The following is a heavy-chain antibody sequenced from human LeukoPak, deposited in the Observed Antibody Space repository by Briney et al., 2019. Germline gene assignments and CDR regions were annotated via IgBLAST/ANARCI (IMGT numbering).Heavy chain of an antibody. Sequence: GESLKISCKGSGYSFTSNWIGWVRQMPGKGLEWMGIIYPGDSDTRYSPSFQGQVTISADKSTSTAYVQWSSLKASDTAMYYCARRRYYDSSGYYPEWGQGTLVTVSS. J-gene: IGHJ4*02. D-gene: IGHD3-22*01. CDR3: ARRRYYDSSGYYPE. CDR2: IYPGDSDT. V-gene: IGHV5-51*01. CDR1: GYSFTSNW.